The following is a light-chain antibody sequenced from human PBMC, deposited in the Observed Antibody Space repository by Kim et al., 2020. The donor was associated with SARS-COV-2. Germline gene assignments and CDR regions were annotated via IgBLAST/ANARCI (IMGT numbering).Light chain of an antibody. J-gene: IGLJ3*02. CDR1: KLGEKY. Sequence: SYELTQPPSVSVSPGQTATITCSGDKLGEKYACWYQQKPGQSPVLVIYQDTKRPSGIPERFSGSNSGNTATLTISGTQAVDEADYYCQAWDSRKVFGGGTQLTAL. V-gene: IGLV3-1*01. CDR2: QDT. CDR3: QAWDSRKV.